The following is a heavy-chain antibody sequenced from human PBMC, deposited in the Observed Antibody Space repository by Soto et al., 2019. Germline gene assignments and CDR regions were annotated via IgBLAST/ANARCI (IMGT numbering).Heavy chain of an antibody. CDR3: ARGLTSGDY. CDR1: GYTFTSFY. V-gene: IGHV1-46*01. D-gene: IGHD7-27*01. J-gene: IGHJ4*02. Sequence: QVQLVQSGAEVKNPGASVKLSCKASGYTFTSFYIHWVRQAPGQGLEWMAIINPNGGSTNYAPNLQGRVSLTRDTSTNTAYIEPSSLGSEDRAVYYCARGLTSGDYWGQGTLVTVSS. CDR2: INPNGGST.